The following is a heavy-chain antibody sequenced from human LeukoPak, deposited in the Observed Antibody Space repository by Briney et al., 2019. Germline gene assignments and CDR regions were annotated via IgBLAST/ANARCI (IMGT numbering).Heavy chain of an antibody. CDR1: GGSFSGYY. CDR2: INHSGST. D-gene: IGHD6-19*01. V-gene: IGHV4-34*01. Sequence: SETLSLTCAVYGGSFSGYYWSWIRQPPGKWLEWIGEINHSGSTNYNPSLKSRVTISVDTSKNQFSLKLSSVTAADTAVYYCARVLSSGWYGYWGQGTLVTVSS. J-gene: IGHJ4*02. CDR3: ARVLSSGWYGY.